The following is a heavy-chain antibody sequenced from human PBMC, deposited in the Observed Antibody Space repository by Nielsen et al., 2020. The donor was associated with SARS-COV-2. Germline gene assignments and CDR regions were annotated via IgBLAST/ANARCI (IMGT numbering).Heavy chain of an antibody. J-gene: IGHJ3*02. CDR2: ISGGSATI. V-gene: IGHV3-48*01. D-gene: IGHD3-22*01. CDR1: GFSFNTYS. CDR3: AKSIYDSSGYYSLYDAFDI. Sequence: GESLKISCVASGFSFNTYSMNWVRQAPGKGLEWVSYISGGSATIYYADSVKGRFTISRDNSKNTLYLQMNSLRAEDTAVYYCAKSIYDSSGYYSLYDAFDIWGQGTMVTVSS.